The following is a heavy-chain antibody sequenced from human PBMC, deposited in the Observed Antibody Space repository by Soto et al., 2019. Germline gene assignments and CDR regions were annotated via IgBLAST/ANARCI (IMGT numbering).Heavy chain of an antibody. V-gene: IGHV6-1*01. CDR3: ARDHSSSWYVLGYFDY. Sequence: KQSQTLSLTCAISGDSVSSNSAAWNWIRQSPSRGLEWPGRTYYRSKWYNDYAVSVKSRITINPDTSKNQFSLQLNSVTPEDTAVYYCARDHSSSWYVLGYFDYWGQGTLVTVSS. J-gene: IGHJ4*02. CDR1: GDSVSSNSAA. CDR2: TYYRSKWYN. D-gene: IGHD6-13*01.